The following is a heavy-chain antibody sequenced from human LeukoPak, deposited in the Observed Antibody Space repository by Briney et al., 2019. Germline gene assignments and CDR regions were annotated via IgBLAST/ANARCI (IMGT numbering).Heavy chain of an antibody. Sequence: SETLSLTCAVSGGSISSSNWWSWVRQPPGKGLEWIGEIYHSGSTNYNPSLKSRVTISVDKSKNQFSLKLSSVTAADTAVYYCARIWYTSGWYFFDYWGRGTLVTVSS. J-gene: IGHJ4*02. D-gene: IGHD6-19*01. CDR2: IYHSGST. V-gene: IGHV4-4*02. CDR1: GGSISSSNW. CDR3: ARIWYTSGWYFFDY.